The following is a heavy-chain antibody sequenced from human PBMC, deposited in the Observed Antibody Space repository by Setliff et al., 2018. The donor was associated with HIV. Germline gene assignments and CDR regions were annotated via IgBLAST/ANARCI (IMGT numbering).Heavy chain of an antibody. D-gene: IGHD3-10*01. CDR2: IFYSGNT. V-gene: IGHV4-59*11. Sequence: LSLTCTVSGGSISNHYWSWIRQPPEKGLEWIGSIFYSGNTNYNPSLKSRVTISVDTSKNQFSLKLSSVTAADTAVYYCASSYYYGSGSFDYWGQGTLVTVSS. CDR3: ASSYYYGSGSFDY. CDR1: GGSISNHY. J-gene: IGHJ4*02.